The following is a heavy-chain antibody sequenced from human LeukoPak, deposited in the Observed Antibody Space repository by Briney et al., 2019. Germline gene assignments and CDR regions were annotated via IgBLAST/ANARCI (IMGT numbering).Heavy chain of an antibody. Sequence: GGSLRLSCAASGFTFSSYALTWVRQAPGKGLEWVSTISGGGGSTYYSDSVKGRFTISRDNSKNTLYLQMNSLRAEDTAVYYCASTGGSYSYYDSSGLDYWGQGTLVTVSS. D-gene: IGHD3-22*01. CDR1: GFTFSSYA. CDR3: ASTGGSYSYYDSSGLDY. V-gene: IGHV3-23*01. CDR2: ISGGGGST. J-gene: IGHJ4*02.